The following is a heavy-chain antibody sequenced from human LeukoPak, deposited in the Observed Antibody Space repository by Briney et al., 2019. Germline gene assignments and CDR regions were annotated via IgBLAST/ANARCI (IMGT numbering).Heavy chain of an antibody. CDR1: GYTFTGYY. CDR2: INPNSGGT. V-gene: IGHV1-2*02. J-gene: IGHJ4*02. CDR3: ARDQYDSSGYGSS. D-gene: IGHD3-22*01. Sequence: EASVKVSCKASGYTFTGYYMHWVRQAPGQGLEWMGWINPNSGGTNYAQKFQGRVTMTRDTSISTAYMELSRLRSDDTAVYYCARDQYDSSGYGSSWGQGTLVTVSS.